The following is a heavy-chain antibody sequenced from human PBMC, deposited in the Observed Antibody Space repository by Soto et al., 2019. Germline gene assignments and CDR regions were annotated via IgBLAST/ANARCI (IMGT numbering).Heavy chain of an antibody. V-gene: IGHV4-30-4*01. Sequence: TLSLKESGSGDSITTVDYFWAWIRQPPGQALEYIGYIYKSATTYYNPSFESRVAISLDTSKSQFSLNVTSVTAADTAVYFCARGRYCLTGRCFPNWFDSWGQGTLVTVSS. D-gene: IGHD2-15*01. CDR2: IYKSATT. CDR1: GDSITTVDYF. J-gene: IGHJ5*01. CDR3: ARGRYCLTGRCFPNWFDS.